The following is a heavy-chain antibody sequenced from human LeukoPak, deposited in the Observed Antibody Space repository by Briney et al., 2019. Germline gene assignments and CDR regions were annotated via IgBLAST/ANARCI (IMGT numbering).Heavy chain of an antibody. CDR3: ARSRAQIGEQQLVLTAFDY. CDR1: GFTFSSYA. Sequence: GGSLRLSCAASGFTFSSYAMHWVRQAPGKGLEWVAVISYDGSNKYYADSVKGRFTISRDNSKNTLYLQMDSLRAEDTAVYYCARSRAQIGEQQLVLTAFDYWGQGTLVTVSS. CDR2: ISYDGSNK. J-gene: IGHJ4*02. D-gene: IGHD6-13*01. V-gene: IGHV3-30-3*01.